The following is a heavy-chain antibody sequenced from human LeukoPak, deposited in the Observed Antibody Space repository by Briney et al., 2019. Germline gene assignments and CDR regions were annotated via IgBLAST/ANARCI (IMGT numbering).Heavy chain of an antibody. V-gene: IGHV3-7*03. D-gene: IGHD6-6*01. CDR1: GFTFTKYW. Sequence: GGSLRLSCVASGFTFTKYWMSWVRQAPGKGLEWVANIKEDGSGKNYVDSVKGRFTISRDNAKNSLHLQMNSLTAEDTAVYYCARGVADRGLKRFDPWGQGTPVTVSS. J-gene: IGHJ5*02. CDR3: ARGVADRGLKRFDP. CDR2: IKEDGSGK.